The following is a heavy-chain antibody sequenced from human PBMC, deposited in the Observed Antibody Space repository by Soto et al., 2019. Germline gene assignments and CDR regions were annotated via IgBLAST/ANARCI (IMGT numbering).Heavy chain of an antibody. Sequence: QVQLLQSGAEVKRPGASVKVSCRASGYTFTNYDVSWVRQAAGQGREWMGWLSPATGKTKTTYLPRFRDRVSMTWDTSVATAYREVLDLTSDDTAVYYGARGGTAHYDFWSDPRGDWLASWGQGTLVTVSS. CDR3: ARGGTAHYDFWSDPRGDWLAS. CDR1: GYTFTNYD. J-gene: IGHJ5*01. CDR2: LSPATGKTKT. V-gene: IGHV1-8*01. D-gene: IGHD3-3*01.